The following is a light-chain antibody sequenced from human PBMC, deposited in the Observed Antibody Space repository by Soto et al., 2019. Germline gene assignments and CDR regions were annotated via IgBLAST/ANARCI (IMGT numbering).Light chain of an antibody. Sequence: QSALTQPASVSGSPGQSITISCTGSFSDVGPHDYVSWYQQHPGKAPKLVIYDVTNRPSGVSSRFSGSKSDNTASLTISGLQAEDEADYYCCSYTTSSTYVFGTGTKLTVL. CDR2: DVT. J-gene: IGLJ1*01. CDR3: CSYTTSSTYV. CDR1: FSDVGPHDY. V-gene: IGLV2-14*03.